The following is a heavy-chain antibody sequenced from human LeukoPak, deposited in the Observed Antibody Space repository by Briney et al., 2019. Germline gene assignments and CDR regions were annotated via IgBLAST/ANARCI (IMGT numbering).Heavy chain of an antibody. J-gene: IGHJ4*02. Sequence: ASVKVSCKASGYTFTGYYMHWVRQAPGQGLEWMGWINPNSGGTNHAQKFQGRVTMTRDTSISTAYMELSRLRSDDTAVYYCARERYSSGWYNDFDYWGQGTLVTVSS. CDR3: ARERYSSGWYNDFDY. CDR1: GYTFTGYY. CDR2: INPNSGGT. D-gene: IGHD6-19*01. V-gene: IGHV1-2*02.